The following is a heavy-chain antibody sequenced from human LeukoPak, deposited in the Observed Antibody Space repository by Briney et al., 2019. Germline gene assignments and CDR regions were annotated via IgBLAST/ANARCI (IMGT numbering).Heavy chain of an antibody. CDR2: ISSSGSTI. CDR3: ARDGYSGSYYSSDY. V-gene: IGHV3-48*03. CDR1: GFTFSSYE. Sequence: PGGSLRLSCAASGFTFSSYEMNWVRQAPGKGLEWVSYISSSGSTIYYADSVKGRFTISRDNAKNSLYLQMNSLRAEDTAVYYCARDGYSGSYYSSDYWGQGTLVTVSS. J-gene: IGHJ4*02. D-gene: IGHD1-26*01.